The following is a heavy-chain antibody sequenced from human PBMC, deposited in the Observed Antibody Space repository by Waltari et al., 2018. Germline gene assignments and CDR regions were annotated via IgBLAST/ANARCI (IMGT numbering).Heavy chain of an antibody. CDR2: ISNDGSSI. Sequence: QMQLVESGGGVVQPGGSLRLSCAASGFTFSGYNMYGVRQAPGKGLEWVTLISNDGSSIHYADSVKARFFISRDNSKNALYLQLNSLRTDDTAVYYCARGDYGMDVWGQGTTVTVSS. V-gene: IGHV3-30*04. J-gene: IGHJ6*02. CDR3: ARGDYGMDV. CDR1: GFTFSGYN.